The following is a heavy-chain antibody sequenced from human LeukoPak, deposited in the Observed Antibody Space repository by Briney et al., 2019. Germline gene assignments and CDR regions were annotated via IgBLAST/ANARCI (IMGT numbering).Heavy chain of an antibody. CDR1: GGSISSGGYY. J-gene: IGHJ5*02. CDR2: IYYSGST. CDR3: AREDAYCTNGVCLTNWFDP. V-gene: IGHV4-31*03. D-gene: IGHD2-8*01. Sequence: PSETLSLTCTVSGGSISSGGYYWSWIRQHPGKGLEWIGYIYYSGSTYYNPSLKSRVTISVDTSKNQFSLKLSSVTAADTAVYYCAREDAYCTNGVCLTNWFDPWGQGTLVTVSS.